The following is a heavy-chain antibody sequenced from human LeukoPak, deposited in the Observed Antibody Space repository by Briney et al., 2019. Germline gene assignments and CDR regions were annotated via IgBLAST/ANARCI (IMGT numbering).Heavy chain of an antibody. CDR3: ARDRDYDYLDY. CDR1: DFTFNKDW. J-gene: IGHJ4*02. Sequence: GGSLRLSCAASDFTFNKDWMNWVRQAPGKGLEWVAVIWYDGSNKYYADSVKGRFTISRDNSKNALYLQMNILRAEDTAVYYCARDRDYDYLDYWGQGTLVTVSS. CDR2: IWYDGSNK. D-gene: IGHD5-12*01. V-gene: IGHV3-33*08.